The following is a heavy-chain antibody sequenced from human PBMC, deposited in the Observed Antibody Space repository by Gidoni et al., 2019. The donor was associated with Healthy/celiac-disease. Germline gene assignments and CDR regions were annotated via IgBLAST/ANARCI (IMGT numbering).Heavy chain of an antibody. V-gene: IGHV4-38-2*01. Sequence: QVQLQESGPGLVKPSETLSLTCAVSGYSISSGYYWGWIRQPPGKGLEWIGSIYHSGSTYYNPSLKSRVTISVDTSKNQFSLKLSSVTAADTAVYYCARIVGATERDYWGQGTLVTVSS. J-gene: IGHJ4*02. D-gene: IGHD1-26*01. CDR2: IYHSGST. CDR3: ARIVGATERDY. CDR1: GYSISSGYY.